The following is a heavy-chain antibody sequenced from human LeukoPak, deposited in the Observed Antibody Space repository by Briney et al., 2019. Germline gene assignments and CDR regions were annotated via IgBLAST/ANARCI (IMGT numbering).Heavy chain of an antibody. D-gene: IGHD3-10*01. J-gene: IGHJ4*02. CDR2: IYSGGGT. Sequence: GGSLRLSCAASGFTVSSNYMSWVRQAPGKGLEWVSIIYSGGGTYYADSVKGRFTISRDNSMNTLFLQVNSLRAEDTAVYYCARDSTYGSYYFDYWGQGTLVTVSS. CDR1: GFTVSSNY. V-gene: IGHV3-53*01. CDR3: ARDSTYGSYYFDY.